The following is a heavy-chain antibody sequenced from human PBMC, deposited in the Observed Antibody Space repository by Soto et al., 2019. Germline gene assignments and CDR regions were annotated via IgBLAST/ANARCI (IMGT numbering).Heavy chain of an antibody. J-gene: IGHJ6*02. CDR3: AKLKGGLGRFYGMDA. D-gene: IGHD3-3*01. Sequence: QLVESGGGSLQPGGSLRLSCAASGFSFRNYAMTWVRQSPGKGLEWVSLISGGGGSTDYADSVKGRFSISRDNSQNMRSLQMNGLRGEDTGLYYCAKLKGGLGRFYGMDAWGQGTMVIVSS. CDR2: ISGGGGST. V-gene: IGHV3-23*04. CDR1: GFSFRNYA.